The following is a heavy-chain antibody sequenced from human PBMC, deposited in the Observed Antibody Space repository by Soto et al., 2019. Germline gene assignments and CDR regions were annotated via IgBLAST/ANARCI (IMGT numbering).Heavy chain of an antibody. CDR2: ISYDGSNK. Sequence: QVQLVESGGGVVQPGRSLRLSCAASGFTFRNYAMHWVRQAPGKGLESVAVISYDGSNKFYRDYVKGRFTISRDNSKNTLYLQINSLSYEDTAVYYCARGDREDIAVVLGVRPGEYGVDVWGQGTTVTVSS. D-gene: IGHD2-15*01. CDR3: ARGDREDIAVVLGVRPGEYGVDV. CDR1: GFTFRNYA. V-gene: IGHV3-30-3*01. J-gene: IGHJ6*02.